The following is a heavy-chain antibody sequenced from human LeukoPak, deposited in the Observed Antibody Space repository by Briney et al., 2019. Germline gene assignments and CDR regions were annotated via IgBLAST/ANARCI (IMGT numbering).Heavy chain of an antibody. CDR3: ARELRGWYRNNWFDP. J-gene: IGHJ5*02. CDR2: IKQDGSEK. CDR1: GFTFSSYW. Sequence: GGSLRLSCAASGFTFSSYWMSWVRQAPGKGLDWVANIKQDGSEKYYVDSVKGRFTISRDNAKNSLYLQMNSLRAEDTAVYYCARELRGWYRNNWFDPWGQGTLVTVSS. D-gene: IGHD6-19*01. V-gene: IGHV3-7*01.